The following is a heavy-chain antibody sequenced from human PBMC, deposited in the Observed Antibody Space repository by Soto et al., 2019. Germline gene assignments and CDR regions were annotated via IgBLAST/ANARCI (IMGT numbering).Heavy chain of an antibody. V-gene: IGHV4-34*01. CDR3: ARRGIAAAGHGYYYYYYYMDV. Sequence: SETLSLTCAVYGGSFSGYYWSWIRQPPGKGLEWIGEINHSGSTNYNPSLKSRVTISVDTSKNQFSLKLSSVTAADTAVYYCARRGIAAAGHGYYYYYYYMDVWGKGTTVTVSS. CDR1: GGSFSGYY. CDR2: INHSGST. J-gene: IGHJ6*03. D-gene: IGHD6-13*01.